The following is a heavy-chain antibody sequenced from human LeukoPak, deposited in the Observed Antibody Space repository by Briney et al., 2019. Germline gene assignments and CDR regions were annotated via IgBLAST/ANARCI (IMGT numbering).Heavy chain of an antibody. J-gene: IGHJ4*02. D-gene: IGHD3-22*01. CDR1: GFTFSSYW. V-gene: IGHV3-74*01. Sequence: GGSLRLSCATSGFTFSSYWMHWVRQAPGKGLVWVSRINSDGSSTNYADSVKGRFTISRDNAKNTLYLQMNSLRAEDTAVYYCTRFLYYYDSSGYHDYFDYWGQGTLVTVSS. CDR3: TRFLYYYDSSGYHDYFDY. CDR2: INSDGSST.